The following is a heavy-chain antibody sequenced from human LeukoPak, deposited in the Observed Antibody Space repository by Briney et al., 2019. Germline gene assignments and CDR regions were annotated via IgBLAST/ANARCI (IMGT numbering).Heavy chain of an antibody. CDR2: IYHSGST. J-gene: IGHJ4*02. CDR3: ARAAYGSGSSAFDY. Sequence: PSETLSLTCSVSGASLSSSAYYWSWIRQHRGKGLEWIVYIYHSGSTYCNPSLRGRGTISIYTSKNQFSLRLSSATAADTAVYYCARAAYGSGSSAFDYWGQGTLVTVSS. D-gene: IGHD3-10*01. CDR1: GASLSSSAYY. V-gene: IGHV4-31*03.